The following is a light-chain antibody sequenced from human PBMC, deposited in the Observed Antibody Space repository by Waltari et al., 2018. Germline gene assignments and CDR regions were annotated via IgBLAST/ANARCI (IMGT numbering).Light chain of an antibody. Sequence: DILMTQSPDSLSVSLGERATLNCKSSQSVLYSSSNKSYLTWYQQKPGQPPKLLIYWASTRESGVPDRFSGSGSGTDFTLTISSLQAEDVAVYYCHQYYSTPWTFGQGTKVEIK. CDR2: WAS. J-gene: IGKJ1*01. V-gene: IGKV4-1*01. CDR3: HQYYSTPWT. CDR1: QSVLYSSSNKSY.